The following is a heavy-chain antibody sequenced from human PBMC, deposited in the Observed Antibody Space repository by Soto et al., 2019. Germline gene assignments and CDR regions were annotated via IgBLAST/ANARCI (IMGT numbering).Heavy chain of an antibody. V-gene: IGHV1-69*13. CDR2: IIPIFGTA. D-gene: IGHD1-1*01. CDR3: AREGVRPYNWFDP. Sequence: GASVKVSCKASGGTFSSYAISWVRQAPGQGLEWMGGIIPIFGTANYAQKFQGRVTITADESTSTAYMELSSLRSEDTAVYYCAREGVRPYNWFDPWGQGTLVTVSS. CDR1: GGTFSSYA. J-gene: IGHJ5*02.